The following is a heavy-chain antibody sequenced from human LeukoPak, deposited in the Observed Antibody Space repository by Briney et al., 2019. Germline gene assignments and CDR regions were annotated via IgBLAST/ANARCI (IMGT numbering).Heavy chain of an antibody. Sequence: KCGESLKISCKGSGYTFSSYWIDWVRLLPGKGLEWMGIIYPGDSDTRYSPSFQGQITISVDKSINTVYLEWSSLKASDTAIYYCARRAMPAAGMAWFDPWGQGTLVTVSS. CDR2: IYPGDSDT. CDR1: GYTFSSYW. V-gene: IGHV5-51*01. J-gene: IGHJ5*02. D-gene: IGHD6-13*01. CDR3: ARRAMPAAGMAWFDP.